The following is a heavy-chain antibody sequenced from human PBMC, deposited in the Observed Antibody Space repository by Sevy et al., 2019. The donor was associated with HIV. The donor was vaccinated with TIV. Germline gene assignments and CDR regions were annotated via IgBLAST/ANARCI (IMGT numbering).Heavy chain of an antibody. CDR2: IYPSDSET. CDR3: ARHQPKDYYYGMDA. J-gene: IGHJ6*02. Sequence: GESLKISCKGSGYSFSSYWIAWVRQMPGKGLEWIGIIYPSDSETRSTPSFQGQLTISADKSISTAYLQWSSLKASDTAMYYCARHQPKDYYYGMDAWGQRTTVTVSS. V-gene: IGHV5-51*01. CDR1: GYSFSSYW.